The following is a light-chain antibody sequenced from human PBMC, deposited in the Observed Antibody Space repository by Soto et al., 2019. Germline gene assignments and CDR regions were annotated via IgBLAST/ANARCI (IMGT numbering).Light chain of an antibody. J-gene: IGKJ1*01. CDR2: GAS. V-gene: IGKV3-20*01. CDR3: QQYCTSPSA. Sequence: VWTESPGTMNMSPWGRATISCRASQNIFSNYLTWYQQKPGQAPRRLIFGASIRATGIPDRFSGSVSGTDFTLTIITLEPEAFAVYYCQQYCTSPSAFGQGTKVDIK. CDR1: QNIFSNY.